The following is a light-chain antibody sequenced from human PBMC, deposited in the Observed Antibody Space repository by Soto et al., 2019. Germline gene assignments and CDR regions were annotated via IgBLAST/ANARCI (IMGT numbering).Light chain of an antibody. CDR3: QQYNSDSRT. J-gene: IGKJ1*01. V-gene: IGKV1-5*01. CDR1: QSISTW. Sequence: DIQMTQSPSTLSASVGDRVTITCRASQSISTWLAWYQQKPGNAPKLLIFDASNLESGVTSRFTGSASGTEFTLTIESLPPDDFATYYCQQYNSDSRTFGQGTELDIK. CDR2: DAS.